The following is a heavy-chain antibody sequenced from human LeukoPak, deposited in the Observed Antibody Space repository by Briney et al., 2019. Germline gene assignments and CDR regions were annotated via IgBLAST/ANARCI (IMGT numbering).Heavy chain of an antibody. CDR3: TSYPRSTSPY. CDR2: IRSKSNNYAT. CDR1: GFTFSVSS. D-gene: IGHD2-2*01. J-gene: IGHJ4*02. Sequence: GGSLRLSCAASGFTFSVSSMHWVRQASGKGLEWVGQIRSKSNNYATAYAASVKGRFTMSRDDSKNTAYLQMNTLKTEDTAVYYCTSYPRSTSPYWGQGTLVAVSS. V-gene: IGHV3-73*01.